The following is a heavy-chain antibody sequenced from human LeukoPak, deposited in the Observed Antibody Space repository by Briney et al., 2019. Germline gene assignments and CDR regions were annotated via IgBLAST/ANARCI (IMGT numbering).Heavy chain of an antibody. CDR3: AKGNHPNYYDSSGPFDY. CDR2: IRYDGSNK. Sequence: GGSLRLSCAASGFTFSSYGMHWVRLAPGKGLEWVAFIRYDGSNKYYADSVKGRFTISRDNSKNTLYLQMNSLRAEDTAVYYCAKGNHPNYYDSSGPFDYWGQGTLVTVSS. CDR1: GFTFSSYG. J-gene: IGHJ4*02. V-gene: IGHV3-30*02. D-gene: IGHD3-22*01.